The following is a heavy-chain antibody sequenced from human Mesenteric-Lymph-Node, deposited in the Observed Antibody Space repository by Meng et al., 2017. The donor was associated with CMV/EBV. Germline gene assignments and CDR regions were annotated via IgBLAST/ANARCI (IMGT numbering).Heavy chain of an antibody. Sequence: SGPTLVKPTQTITLTCTFSGFLLSTSGVGVGWIRQPPGKALEWLALIYRNDDKRYSPSLKSRLTITKDTSKNQVVLTMTNMDPVDTATYDCAHRPLTIFGVVIMENWGQGTLVTVSS. D-gene: IGHD3-3*01. V-gene: IGHV2-5*01. CDR2: IYRNDDK. J-gene: IGHJ4*02. CDR3: AHRPLTIFGVVIMEN. CDR1: GFLLSTSGVG.